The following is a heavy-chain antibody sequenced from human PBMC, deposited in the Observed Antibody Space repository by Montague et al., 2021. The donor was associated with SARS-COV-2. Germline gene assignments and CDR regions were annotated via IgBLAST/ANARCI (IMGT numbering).Heavy chain of an antibody. CDR1: GASLSSDSPS. Sequence: VSPGASLSSDSPSWHWIRQSPSRGLEWLGRTFYRSQWHTDSAASVRSRISFSGDISKNQFSLHLNSVTPEDTAIYYCARDGDYGGTWYSFLQNWGQGTLVIVSS. CDR2: TFYRSQWHT. CDR3: ARDGDYGGTWYSFLQN. D-gene: IGHD4-17*01. V-gene: IGHV6-1*01. J-gene: IGHJ1*01.